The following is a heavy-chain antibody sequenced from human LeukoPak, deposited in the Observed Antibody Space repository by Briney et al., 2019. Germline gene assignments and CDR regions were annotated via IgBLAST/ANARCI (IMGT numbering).Heavy chain of an antibody. Sequence: GGSLRLSCAASGFTFSSYWMSWVRQAPGKGLEWVAVIWYDGSNKYYADSVKGRFTIPRDNSKNTLYLQMNSLRAEDTAVYYCARGGIAAAKYYFDYWGQGTLVTVSS. V-gene: IGHV3-33*08. D-gene: IGHD6-13*01. CDR1: GFTFSSYW. J-gene: IGHJ4*02. CDR2: IWYDGSNK. CDR3: ARGGIAAAKYYFDY.